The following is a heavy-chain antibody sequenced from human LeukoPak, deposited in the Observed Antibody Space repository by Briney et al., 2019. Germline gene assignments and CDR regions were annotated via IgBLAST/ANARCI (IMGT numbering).Heavy chain of an antibody. V-gene: IGHV3-7*01. D-gene: IGHD5-18*01. Sequence: GGSLRLSCAASGFTFSSYWMSWVRQAPGKGLEWVANIKQDGSEKYYVVSVKGRFTISRDNAKNSLYLQMNSLRAEDTAVYYCARDGFSRPNYGMDVWGQGTTVTVSS. CDR3: ARDGFSRPNYGMDV. J-gene: IGHJ6*02. CDR1: GFTFSSYW. CDR2: IKQDGSEK.